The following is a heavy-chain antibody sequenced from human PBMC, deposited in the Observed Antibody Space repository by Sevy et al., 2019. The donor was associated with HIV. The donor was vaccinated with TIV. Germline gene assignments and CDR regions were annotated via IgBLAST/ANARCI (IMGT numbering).Heavy chain of an antibody. V-gene: IGHV3-33*01. CDR3: ARDAFFGGMDV. Sequence: GESLKISCAASGFTFSSYGMHWVRQAPGKGLEWVAVIWYDGSNKYYADSVKGRFTISRDNSKNTLYLQMNSLRAEDTAVYYCARDAFFGGMDVWGQGTTVTVSS. D-gene: IGHD3-10*01. J-gene: IGHJ6*02. CDR1: GFTFSSYG. CDR2: IWYDGSNK.